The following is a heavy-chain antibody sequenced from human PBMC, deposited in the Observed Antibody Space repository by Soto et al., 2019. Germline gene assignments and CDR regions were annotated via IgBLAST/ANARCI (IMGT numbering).Heavy chain of an antibody. CDR2: INPNSGGT. D-gene: IGHD4-17*01. J-gene: IGHJ5*02. V-gene: IGHV1-2*04. CDR1: GHTFTGYY. CDR3: ARGPPTVSRNWFDP. Sequence: ASVKVSCKASGHTFTGYYMHWVRQAPGQGLEWMGWINPNSGGTNYAQTFQGWVTITRDMSTRTAYMELSSLRSEDTAVYYCARGPPTVSRNWFDPWGQGTLVTVSS.